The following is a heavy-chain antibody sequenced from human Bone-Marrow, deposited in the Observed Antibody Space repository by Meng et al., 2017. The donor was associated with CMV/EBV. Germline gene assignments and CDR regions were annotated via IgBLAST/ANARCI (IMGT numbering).Heavy chain of an antibody. CDR3: ARDRRSSSWYPDWFDP. V-gene: IGHV1-18*01. D-gene: IGHD6-13*01. Sequence: ASVKVSCKTFGYTFSIYGISWVRQAPGQGLERMGWISAWDGNTKYAQNFQGRVTVTTDKSTSTVYMELRRLRSDDTAIYYCARDRRSSSWYPDWFDPWGQGTLVTVSS. CDR2: ISAWDGNT. J-gene: IGHJ5*02. CDR1: GYTFSIYG.